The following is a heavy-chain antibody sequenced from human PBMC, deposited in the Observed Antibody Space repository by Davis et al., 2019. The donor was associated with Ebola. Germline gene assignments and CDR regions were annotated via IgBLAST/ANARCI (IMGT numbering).Heavy chain of an antibody. Sequence: MPSETLSLTCDVSGGSFSGFYWSWLRQFPGRGLEWIGEIKYSGSTKYNPSLKSRVNMSVDTSKNQLSLNLTSVTAADTAVYYCARGGGMLWWPPAYWGQGTLVTVSS. D-gene: IGHD2-21*01. CDR3: ARGGGMLWWPPAY. CDR2: IKYSGST. CDR1: GGSFSGFY. J-gene: IGHJ4*02. V-gene: IGHV4-34*01.